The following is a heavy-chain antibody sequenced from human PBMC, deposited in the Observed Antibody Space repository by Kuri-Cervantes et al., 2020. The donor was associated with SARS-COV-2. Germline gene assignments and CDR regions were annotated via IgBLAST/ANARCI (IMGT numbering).Heavy chain of an antibody. CDR3: ASNMRDSSAPDAFDI. V-gene: IGHV3-23*01. CDR1: GFTFSSYA. D-gene: IGHD3-22*01. J-gene: IGHJ3*02. CDR2: ISGSGGST. Sequence: GGSLRFSCAASGFTFSSYAMSWVRQAPGKGLEWVSAISGSGGSTYYADSVKGRFTISRDNSKNTLYLQMNSLRAEDTAVYYCASNMRDSSAPDAFDIWGQGTMVTVSS.